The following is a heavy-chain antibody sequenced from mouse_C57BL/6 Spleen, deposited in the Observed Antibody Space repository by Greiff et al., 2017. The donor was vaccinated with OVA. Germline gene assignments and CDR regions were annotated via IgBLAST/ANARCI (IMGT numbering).Heavy chain of an antibody. J-gene: IGHJ4*01. CDR2: IYPGGGYT. CDR1: GYTFTNYW. CDR3: ARFGAYYSNYGNAMDY. V-gene: IGHV1-63*01. Sequence: VKLQESGAELVRPGTSVKMSCKASGYTFTNYWIGWAKQRPGHGLEWIGDIYPGGGYTNYNEKFKGKATLTADKSSSTAYMQFSSLTSEDSAIYYCARFGAYYSNYGNAMDYWGQGTSVTVSS. D-gene: IGHD2-5*01.